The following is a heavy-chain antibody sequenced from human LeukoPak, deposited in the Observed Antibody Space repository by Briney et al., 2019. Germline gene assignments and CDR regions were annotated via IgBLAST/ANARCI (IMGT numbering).Heavy chain of an antibody. CDR3: ARDPDTTMLDADDY. Sequence: GASVKVSCKASGYTFTGYYMHWVRQAPGQGLEWMGWINPDSGVTNYAQKFQGRVTMTRDTSISTAYMELSRLRSDDTAVYYCARDPDTTMLDADDYWGQGTLVTVSS. CDR1: GYTFTGYY. V-gene: IGHV1-2*02. CDR2: INPDSGVT. J-gene: IGHJ4*02. D-gene: IGHD5-18*01.